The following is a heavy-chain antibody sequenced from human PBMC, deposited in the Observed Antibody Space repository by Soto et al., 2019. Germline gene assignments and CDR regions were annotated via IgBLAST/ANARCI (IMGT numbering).Heavy chain of an antibody. V-gene: IGHV4-30-2*01. Sequence: PSETLSLTCAVSGGSISSGGYCWSWIRQPPGKGLEWIGYIYHSGSTYYNPSLKSRVTISVDSSKNQFSLRLSSVTAADTAVYYCARTPDIWGQGTMVTVSS. CDR1: GGSISSGGYC. CDR3: ARTPDI. J-gene: IGHJ3*02. CDR2: IYHSGST.